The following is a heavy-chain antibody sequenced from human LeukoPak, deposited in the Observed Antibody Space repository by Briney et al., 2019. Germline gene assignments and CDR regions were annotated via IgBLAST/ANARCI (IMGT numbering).Heavy chain of an antibody. CDR2: ISAHNGNT. J-gene: IGHJ4*02. D-gene: IGHD3-22*01. CDR1: GYTFTSYG. CDR3: ARDFYYDSSGYSGLIGY. Sequence: GGSLRLSCAASGYTFTSYGISWVRQAPGQGLEWMGWISAHNGNTNYAHNLQGRVTMTTDTSTATAYMDLRSLRSDDTAVYYCARDFYYDSSGYSGLIGYWGQGTLVTVSS. V-gene: IGHV1-18*01.